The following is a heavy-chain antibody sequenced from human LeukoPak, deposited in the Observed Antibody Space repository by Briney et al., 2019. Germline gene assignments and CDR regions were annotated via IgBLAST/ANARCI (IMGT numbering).Heavy chain of an antibody. Sequence: GGSLRLSCAASGFTFSSYWMHWVRQAPGKGLVWVSRINSDGSSTSYADSVKGRFTISRDNAKNTLYLQMSSLRAEDTAVYYCARVTYGSGSYSDFDYWGQGTLVTVPS. D-gene: IGHD3-10*01. CDR2: INSDGSST. CDR1: GFTFSSYW. CDR3: ARVTYGSGSYSDFDY. J-gene: IGHJ4*02. V-gene: IGHV3-74*01.